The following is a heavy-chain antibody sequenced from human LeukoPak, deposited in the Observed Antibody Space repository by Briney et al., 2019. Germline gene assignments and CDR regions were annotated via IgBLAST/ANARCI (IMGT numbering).Heavy chain of an antibody. Sequence: ASVKISCKVSGYTFTDYYMHWVQQAPGKGLEWMGLVDPEDGETIYAEKFHGRVTITADTSTDTAYMELSSLRSEDTAVYYCATKRFLEWSDAFDIWGQGTMVTVSS. V-gene: IGHV1-69-2*01. J-gene: IGHJ3*02. CDR2: VDPEDGET. CDR3: ATKRFLEWSDAFDI. D-gene: IGHD3-3*01. CDR1: GYTFTDYY.